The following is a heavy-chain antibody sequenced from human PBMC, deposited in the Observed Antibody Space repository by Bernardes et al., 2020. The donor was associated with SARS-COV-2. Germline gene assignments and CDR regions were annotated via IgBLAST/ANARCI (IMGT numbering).Heavy chain of an antibody. CDR3: ARDQVRGFYYYYYGMDV. CDR1: GGSISSGSYY. D-gene: IGHD2-2*01. CDR2: IYTSGST. J-gene: IGHJ6*02. Sequence: SETLSLTCTVSGGSISSGSYYWSWLRQPAGKGLEWIGRIYTSGSTNYNPSLKSRVTISVDTSKNQFSLKLSSVTAADTAVYYCARDQVRGFYYYYYGMDVWGQGTTVTVSS. V-gene: IGHV4-61*02.